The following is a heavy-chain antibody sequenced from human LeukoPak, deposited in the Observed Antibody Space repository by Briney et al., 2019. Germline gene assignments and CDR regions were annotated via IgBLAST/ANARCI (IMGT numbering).Heavy chain of an antibody. J-gene: IGHJ4*02. Sequence: GGSLRLSCAASGFTFDDYGMSWVRQAPGKGLEWVSGINWNGGSTGYADSVKGRFTIPRDNAKNSLYLQMNSLRAEDTALYYCARDSTAFGVVHSSDYWGQGTLVTVSS. CDR2: INWNGGST. D-gene: IGHD3-3*01. CDR1: GFTFDDYG. CDR3: ARDSTAFGVVHSSDY. V-gene: IGHV3-20*04.